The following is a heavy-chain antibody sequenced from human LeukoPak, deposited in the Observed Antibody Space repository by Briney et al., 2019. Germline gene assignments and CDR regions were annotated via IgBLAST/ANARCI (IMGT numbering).Heavy chain of an antibody. V-gene: IGHV4-39*07. CDR3: ASAPEAPGFMGALGYMDV. Sequence: SETLSLTCTVSGGSISSSSYYWGWIRQPPGKGLEWIGSICYRGSTYYNPSLKSRVTISVDTSKNQFSLKLSSVTAADTAVYYCASAPEAPGFMGALGYMDVWGKGTTVTVSS. CDR2: ICYRGST. D-gene: IGHD1-14*01. CDR1: GGSISSSSYY. J-gene: IGHJ6*03.